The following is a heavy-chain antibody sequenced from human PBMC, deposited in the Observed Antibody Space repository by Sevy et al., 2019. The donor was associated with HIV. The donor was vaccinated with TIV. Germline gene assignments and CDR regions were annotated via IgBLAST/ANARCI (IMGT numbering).Heavy chain of an antibody. CDR3: ARAYCSGGRCYSLAY. Sequence: ASVKVSCKISGYTFSSYRITWVRQAPGQGLECMGWISPHNGDTNYAQKLQGRVTMITDTSTTTAYMELRNLRSDDTAVYYCARAYCSGGRCYSLAYWGQGTLVTASS. J-gene: IGHJ4*01. D-gene: IGHD2-15*01. CDR2: ISPHNGDT. CDR1: GYTFSSYR. V-gene: IGHV1-18*01.